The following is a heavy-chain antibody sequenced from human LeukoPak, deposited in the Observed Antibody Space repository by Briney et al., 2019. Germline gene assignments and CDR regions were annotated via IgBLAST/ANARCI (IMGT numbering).Heavy chain of an antibody. Sequence: GASVKVSCKASGYTFTGYYKHWVRQAPGQGLEWMGWINPNSGGTNYAQKFQGRVTMTRDTSISTAYMELSRLRSDDTAVYYCARAVSDFWSGGSFDYWGQGTLVTVSS. D-gene: IGHD3-3*01. CDR2: INPNSGGT. V-gene: IGHV1-2*02. CDR3: ARAVSDFWSGGSFDY. CDR1: GYTFTGYY. J-gene: IGHJ4*02.